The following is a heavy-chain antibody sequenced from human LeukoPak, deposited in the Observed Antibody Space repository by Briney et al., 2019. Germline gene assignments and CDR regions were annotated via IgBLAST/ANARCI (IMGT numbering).Heavy chain of an antibody. CDR1: GFTFSSYA. J-gene: IGHJ4*02. D-gene: IGHD2-2*01. CDR2: ISGSGGST. CDR3: ATSNIVVVPAAIEDY. Sequence: GESLKISCAASGFTFSSYAMSWVRQAPGKGLEWVSAISGSGGSTYYADSVKGRFTISRDNSKNTLYLQMNSLRAEDTAVYYCATSNIVVVPAAIEDYWGQGTLVTVSS. V-gene: IGHV3-23*01.